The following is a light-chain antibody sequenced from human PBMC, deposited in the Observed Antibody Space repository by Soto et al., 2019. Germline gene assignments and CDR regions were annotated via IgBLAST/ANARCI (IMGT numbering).Light chain of an antibody. Sequence: DIQMTQSPSSLSVSVGDRVTITCRASQGITTRLAWFQQKPGKAPKALIYAASTLQRGVPSKFSGSASGTDFTLTISSLQPEDFATYYCLQYSDYPHTFGQGTKLELK. CDR1: QGITTR. J-gene: IGKJ2*01. V-gene: IGKV1-16*02. CDR2: AAS. CDR3: LQYSDYPHT.